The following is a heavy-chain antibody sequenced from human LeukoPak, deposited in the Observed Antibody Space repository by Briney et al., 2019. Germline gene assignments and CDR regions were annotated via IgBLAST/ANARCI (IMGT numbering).Heavy chain of an antibody. CDR2: INHSGST. Sequence: SETLSLTCAVYGGSFSGCYWSWIRQPPGKGLEWIGEINHSGSTNYNPSLKSRVTISVDTSKNRFSLKLSSVTAADTAVYYCARGFHYCSGGSCYLGRYNWFDPWGQGTLVTVSS. J-gene: IGHJ5*02. CDR3: ARGFHYCSGGSCYLGRYNWFDP. V-gene: IGHV4-34*01. CDR1: GGSFSGCY. D-gene: IGHD2-15*01.